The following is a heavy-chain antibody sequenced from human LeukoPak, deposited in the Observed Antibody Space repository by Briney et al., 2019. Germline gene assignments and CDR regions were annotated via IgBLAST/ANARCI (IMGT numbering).Heavy chain of an antibody. CDR2: INGDGRSI. Sequence: GGSLRLSCAASGFTFSNFWMHWVRQAPGKGLVWVSRINGDGRSISYADSVKGRFTISRDNSQNTVSLQLNNLRIEDTALYYCAKASLSDPSGHYYYMDVWGKGTTVTVSS. J-gene: IGHJ6*03. D-gene: IGHD3-3*01. CDR3: AKASLSDPSGHYYYMDV. CDR1: GFTFSNFW. V-gene: IGHV3-74*01.